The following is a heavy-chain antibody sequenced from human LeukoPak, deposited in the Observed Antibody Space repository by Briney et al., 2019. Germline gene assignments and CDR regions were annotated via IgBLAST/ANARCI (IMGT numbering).Heavy chain of an antibody. D-gene: IGHD2-2*01. CDR2: IYNRGST. J-gene: IGHJ3*02. Sequence: SGTLSLTCAVSGGSISSSNWWRWVRQPPGKGLEWGGEIYNRGSTNYNTSLKSRVTISVDKSKNQFSLQLSSVTAADTAVYYCARDYCSSTSCPERSAFDIWGQGTMVTVSS. CDR1: GGSISSSNW. V-gene: IGHV4-4*02. CDR3: ARDYCSSTSCPERSAFDI.